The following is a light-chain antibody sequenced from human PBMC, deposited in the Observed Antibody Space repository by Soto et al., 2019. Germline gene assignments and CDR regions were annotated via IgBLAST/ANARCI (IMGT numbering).Light chain of an antibody. J-gene: IGKJ3*01. Sequence: EIVLTQSPGTLSLSPGERATLSCRASQTINSRYLAWYQQKPGQAPRLLIYGTSSRATGIPDRFSGSGSGTGFALAISRLERKDFALYDCQRFGSSPRFTFRPPTPVHIK. CDR2: GTS. V-gene: IGKV3-20*01. CDR3: QRFGSSPRFT. CDR1: QTINSRY.